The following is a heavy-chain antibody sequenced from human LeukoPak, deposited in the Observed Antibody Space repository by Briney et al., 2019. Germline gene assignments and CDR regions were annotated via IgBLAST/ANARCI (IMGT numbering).Heavy chain of an antibody. CDR1: GASISNSGYY. CDR2: IYYSGNT. D-gene: IGHD3-22*01. CDR3: ARAYDSSGYYYYPFDN. V-gene: IGHV4-31*03. J-gene: IGHJ4*02. Sequence: SQTLSLTCTVSGASISNSGYYWNWIRQPPGKGLEWIGYIYYSGNTYYNPSLKSRLTISIDTSKNQFSLKLNSVTAADTAVYYCARAYDSSGYYYYPFDNWGQGTLVTVSS.